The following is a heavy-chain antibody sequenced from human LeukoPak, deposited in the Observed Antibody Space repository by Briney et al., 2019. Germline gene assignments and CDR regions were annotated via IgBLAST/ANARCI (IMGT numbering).Heavy chain of an antibody. CDR2: ISAYNGNT. J-gene: IGHJ4*02. Sequence: ASVKVSCKASGYTFTSYGISWVRQAPGQGLEWMGWISAYNGNTNYAQKLQDRVTMTTDTSTSTVYMEMRSLRSGDTAVYYCARGPDTQFDYWGQGTLVTVSS. D-gene: IGHD2-15*01. CDR3: ARGPDTQFDY. CDR1: GYTFTSYG. V-gene: IGHV1-18*01.